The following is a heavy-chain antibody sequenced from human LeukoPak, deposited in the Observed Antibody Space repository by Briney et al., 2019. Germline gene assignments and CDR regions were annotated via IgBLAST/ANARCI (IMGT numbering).Heavy chain of an antibody. V-gene: IGHV4-59*01. Sequence: SETPSLTCTVSGGSISSYYWSWIRQPPGKGLEWIGYIYYSGSTNYNPSLKSRVTISVDTSKNQFSLKLSSVTAADTAVYYCARESRGGWESYFDYWGQGTLVTVSS. CDR1: GGSISSYY. D-gene: IGHD6-19*01. J-gene: IGHJ4*02. CDR2: IYYSGST. CDR3: ARESRGGWESYFDY.